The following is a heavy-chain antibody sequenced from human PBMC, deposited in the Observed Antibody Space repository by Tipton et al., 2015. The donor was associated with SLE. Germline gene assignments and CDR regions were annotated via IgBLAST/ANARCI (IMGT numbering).Heavy chain of an antibody. J-gene: IGHJ6*02. CDR3: ARDLGSFYGMDV. CDR1: GFTFSNYG. Sequence: SLRLSCAASGFTFSNYGMHWVRQAPGKGLEWVAVISYDGSNKYYADSVKGRFTISRDTSKNTLYLQMNSLRAEDTAVYYCARDLGSFYGMDVWGQGTTVTVSS. V-gene: IGHV3-30*03. D-gene: IGHD2-15*01. CDR2: ISYDGSNK.